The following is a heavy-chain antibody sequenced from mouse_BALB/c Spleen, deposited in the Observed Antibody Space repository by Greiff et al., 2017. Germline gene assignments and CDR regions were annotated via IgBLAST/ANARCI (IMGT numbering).Heavy chain of an antibody. Sequence: VQLQQSGAELVKPGASVKLSCTASGFNIKDTYMHWVKQRPEQGLEWIGRIDPANGNTKYDPKFQGKATITADTSSNTAYLQLSSLTSEDTAVYYCATPTTVVAKGFAYWGQGTLVTVSA. CDR3: ATPTTVVAKGFAY. V-gene: IGHV14-3*02. D-gene: IGHD1-1*01. CDR1: GFNIKDTY. CDR2: IDPANGNT. J-gene: IGHJ3*01.